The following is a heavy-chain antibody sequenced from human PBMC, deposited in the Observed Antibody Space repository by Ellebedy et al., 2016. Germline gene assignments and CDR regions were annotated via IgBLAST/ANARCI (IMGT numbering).Heavy chain of an antibody. D-gene: IGHD3-3*01. J-gene: IGHJ4*02. CDR1: GFTFSVAG. CDR3: ARDGSEWSRDY. V-gene: IGHV3-21*01. Sequence: GESLKISXAASGFTFSVAGMTWVRQAPGKGLEWVATIVFSGTATYYSDSLKGRFITSRDNAKNSLFLQMSSLRVEDTAVYYCARDGSEWSRDYWGQGTLVTVSS. CDR2: IVFSGTAT.